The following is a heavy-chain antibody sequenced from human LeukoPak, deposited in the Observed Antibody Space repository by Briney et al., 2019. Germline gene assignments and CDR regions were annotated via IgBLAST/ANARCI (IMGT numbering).Heavy chain of an antibody. CDR2: IYDSGSI. V-gene: IGHV4-30-4*01. CDR1: GGSISSSSSIC. D-gene: IGHD2-15*01. CDR3: ARDCSGGSCYGAFDI. J-gene: IGHJ3*02. Sequence: KASETLSLTCAVSGGSISSSSSICWTWVRQPPGKGLEWIGYIYDSGSIYYNPSLKSRITISVDTSENRFSLKLSSVTATDTAVYYCARDCSGGSCYGAFDIWGQGTMVTVSS.